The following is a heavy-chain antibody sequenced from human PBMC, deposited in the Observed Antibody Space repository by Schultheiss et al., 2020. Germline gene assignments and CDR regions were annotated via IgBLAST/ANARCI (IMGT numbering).Heavy chain of an antibody. CDR2: IYPSDSDT. Sequence: GESLKISCKGSGYSFTNYWIGWVRQVPGKGLEWVGIIYPSDSDTRYSPSFQGQVTISADKSINTAYLQWSSLKASGTAMYYCARSDLDWYFDLWGRGTLVTVSS. J-gene: IGHJ2*01. V-gene: IGHV5-51*01. D-gene: IGHD2-21*01. CDR1: GYSFTNYW. CDR3: ARSDLDWYFDL.